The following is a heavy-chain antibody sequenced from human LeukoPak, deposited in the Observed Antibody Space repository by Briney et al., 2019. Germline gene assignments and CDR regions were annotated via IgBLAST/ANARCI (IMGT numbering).Heavy chain of an antibody. CDR2: IIPILGIA. CDR3: AREGFRIQLWLLVA. Sequence: ASVKVSCKASGGTFSSYAISWVRQAPGQGLEWMGRIIPILGIANYAQKFQGRVTITADKSTSTAYMELSSLRSEDTAVYYCAREGFRIQLWLLVAWGQGTLVTVSS. D-gene: IGHD5-18*01. J-gene: IGHJ5*02. CDR1: GGTFSSYA. V-gene: IGHV1-69*04.